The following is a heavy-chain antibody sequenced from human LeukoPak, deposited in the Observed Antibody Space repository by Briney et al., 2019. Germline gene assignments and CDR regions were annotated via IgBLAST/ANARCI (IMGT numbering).Heavy chain of an antibody. CDR2: IDHSGST. CDR3: ARGPIYSGSYPFDY. J-gene: IGHJ4*02. D-gene: IGHD1-26*01. V-gene: IGHV4-34*01. CDR1: GGSFSGYY. Sequence: SETLSLTCAVSGGSFSGYYWSWIRQPPGKGLEWIEEIDHSGSTNYNPSLKSRVTISVDTSKNQFSLKLSSVTAADTAVYYCARGPIYSGSYPFDYWGQGTLVTVSS.